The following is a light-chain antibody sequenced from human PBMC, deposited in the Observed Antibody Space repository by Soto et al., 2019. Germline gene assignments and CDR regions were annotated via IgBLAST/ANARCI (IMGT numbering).Light chain of an antibody. Sequence: DIPMTQSPSALSASVGDRVSITCRASQNIATSLAWYQQSAGKAPRLLIYRASSVATGVPSRFSGSASGTDFTLTISSLQPHDFATYYCQQYFAYPPFTFGPGTKLEI. J-gene: IGKJ2*01. CDR3: QQYFAYPPFT. V-gene: IGKV1-5*03. CDR1: QNIATS. CDR2: RAS.